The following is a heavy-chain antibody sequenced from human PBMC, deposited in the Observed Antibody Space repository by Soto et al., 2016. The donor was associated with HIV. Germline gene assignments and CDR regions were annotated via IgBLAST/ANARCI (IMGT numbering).Heavy chain of an antibody. Sequence: VQLLESGGDLVQPGGSLRLSCAASGFTFSNYAVHWVRQAPGKGLEWISTIDGPTFNRHYADSVKGRFTIYRDNSKDTLYLQMDSLRAEDTAVYYCTYLVDCPFDYWGQGTRSPSP. CDR1: GFTFSNYA. J-gene: IGHJ4*02. D-gene: IGHD2-21*02. V-gene: IGHV3-23*01. CDR3: TYLVDCPFDY. CDR2: IDGPTFNR.